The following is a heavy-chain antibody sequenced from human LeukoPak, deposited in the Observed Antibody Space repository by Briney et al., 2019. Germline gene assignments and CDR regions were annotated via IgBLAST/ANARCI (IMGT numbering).Heavy chain of an antibody. Sequence: GGSLRLSCAASGFTFRDYYMGWIRQAPGKGLEWIAFIGNSHSTIYCADSVKGRFTVSRDNAKHSLFLQMDSLRADDTAVYYCARAYWEPNFDYWGQGTLVTVSS. V-gene: IGHV3-11*01. CDR2: IGNSHSTI. CDR3: ARAYWEPNFDY. CDR1: GFTFRDYY. D-gene: IGHD1-26*01. J-gene: IGHJ4*02.